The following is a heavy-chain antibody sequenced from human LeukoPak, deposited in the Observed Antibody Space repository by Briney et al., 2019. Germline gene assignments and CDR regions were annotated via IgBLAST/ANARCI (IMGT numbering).Heavy chain of an antibody. D-gene: IGHD5-18*01. CDR3: ATRYNYNWGFDY. V-gene: IGHV1-46*01. J-gene: IGHJ4*02. Sequence: ASVKVSCKASGYSFTSNYIHWVRQAPGQGLEWMGMIYPRDGSTSYAQKFQGRVILTSDTSASTAYMELSSLRSEDTAVYYCATRYNYNWGFDYWGQGTLVTVSS. CDR1: GYSFTSNY. CDR2: IYPRDGST.